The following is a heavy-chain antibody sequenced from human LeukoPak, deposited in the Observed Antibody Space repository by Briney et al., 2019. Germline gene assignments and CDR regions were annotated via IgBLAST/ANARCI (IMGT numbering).Heavy chain of an antibody. CDR3: ARDQKQLAPYWFDP. Sequence: SETLSLTCTVSGGSISSGDYYWSWIRQPPGKGLEWIGYIYYSGSTYYNPSLKSRVTISVDTSKNQFSLKLSSVTAADTAVYHCARDQKQLAPYWFDPWGQGTLVTVSS. CDR2: IYYSGST. CDR1: GGSISSGDYY. V-gene: IGHV4-30-4*01. D-gene: IGHD6-6*01. J-gene: IGHJ5*02.